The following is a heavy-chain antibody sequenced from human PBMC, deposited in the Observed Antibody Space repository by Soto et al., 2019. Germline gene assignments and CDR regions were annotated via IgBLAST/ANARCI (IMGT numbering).Heavy chain of an antibody. CDR2: INHSGST. CDR1: GGSFSGYY. J-gene: IGHJ4*02. Sequence: QVQLQQWGAGLLKPSETLSLTCAVYGGSFSGYYWSWIRQPPGKGLEWIGEINHSGSTNYNPSLKSRVTISVDTSKNQFSLTLRSVTAADTAVYYCARGWELAPFDYWGQGTLVTVSS. D-gene: IGHD1-26*01. V-gene: IGHV4-34*01. CDR3: ARGWELAPFDY.